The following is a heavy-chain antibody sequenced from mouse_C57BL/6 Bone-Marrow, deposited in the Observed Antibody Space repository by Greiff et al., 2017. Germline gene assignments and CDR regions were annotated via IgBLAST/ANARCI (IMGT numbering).Heavy chain of an antibody. CDR2: INPSNGGT. CDR1: GYTFTSYW. J-gene: IGHJ3*01. CDR3: APIYYESFAY. D-gene: IGHD2-4*01. Sequence: QVQLQQPGTDLVKPGASVKLSCTASGYTFTSYWMHWVQQTPGQGLEWIGNINPSNGGTYYNEKFKSKATLTVDKSSRTAYMQLSSLTAEDAAVYYCAPIYYESFAYWGQGTLVTVSA. V-gene: IGHV1-53*01.